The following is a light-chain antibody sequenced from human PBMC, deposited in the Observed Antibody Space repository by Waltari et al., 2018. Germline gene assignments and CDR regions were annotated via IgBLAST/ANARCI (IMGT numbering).Light chain of an antibody. Sequence: EIVMTQSPATLSVSPGERATLSCRASQSVSSNLAWYQQKPGQAPRLLIYGASTRANGIPARFSGSGSWTAFTLIIISLQSEDFAVYYCQQYNNWPRRTFGQGTKVEIK. CDR2: GAS. CDR3: QQYNNWPRRT. J-gene: IGKJ1*01. V-gene: IGKV3-15*01. CDR1: QSVSSN.